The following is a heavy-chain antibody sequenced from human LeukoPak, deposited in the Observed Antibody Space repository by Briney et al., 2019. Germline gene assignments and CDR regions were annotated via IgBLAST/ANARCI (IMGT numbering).Heavy chain of an antibody. CDR2: INPNSGGT. D-gene: IGHD3-22*01. J-gene: IGHJ3*02. CDR3: ARDSAVVTDAFDI. CDR1: GYSFTAYY. V-gene: IGHV1-2*02. Sequence: GASVRVSCKASGYSFTAYYMHWVRQAPGQGLEWMGWINPNSGGTNYGQKFQGRVTMTRDTSINTAYMELRSLRSDDTAVYYCARDSAVVTDAFDIWGQGTMVTVSS.